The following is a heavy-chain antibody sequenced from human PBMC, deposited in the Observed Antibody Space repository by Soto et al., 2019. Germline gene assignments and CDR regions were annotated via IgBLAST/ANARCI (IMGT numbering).Heavy chain of an antibody. J-gene: IGHJ5*02. V-gene: IGHV4-61*01. CDR3: ARVGYHSSDYLSKWFDP. Sequence: QVQLQESGPGLVKPSETLSLTCTVSGDSVRSGIYYWSWIRQPPGKRLELIGFIDYSGSTNHNPSLKSRVTISIYTSKNQFSLKLKSVTAADTAVYYCARVGYHSSDYLSKWFDPWGQGTLVTVSS. D-gene: IGHD3-22*01. CDR2: IDYSGST. CDR1: GDSVRSGIYY.